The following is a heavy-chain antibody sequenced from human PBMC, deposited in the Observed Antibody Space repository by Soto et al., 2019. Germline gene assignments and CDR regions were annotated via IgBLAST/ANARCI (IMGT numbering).Heavy chain of an antibody. Sequence: EVQLVESGGGLEQPGGSRRLSCAASGFTFSSYNMNWVRQAPGKGLEWISDISLSSSTIFYADSVKGRFTISRDNAKNSLYLQMNSLRAEDTAVYYCARDSRNYYYYMDVWGKGTTVTVSS. CDR2: ISLSSSTI. J-gene: IGHJ6*03. CDR3: ARDSRNYYYYMDV. V-gene: IGHV3-48*01. CDR1: GFTFSSYN.